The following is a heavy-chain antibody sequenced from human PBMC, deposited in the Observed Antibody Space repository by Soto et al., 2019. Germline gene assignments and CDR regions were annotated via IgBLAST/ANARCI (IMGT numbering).Heavy chain of an antibody. D-gene: IGHD6-13*01. V-gene: IGHV1-69*13. CDR3: ERAGYSSTRYAGYYYYGMDV. CDR2: IIPIFGTA. Sequence: SVKVSCKASGGTFSSYAISWVRQAPGQGLEWMGGIIPIFGTANYAQKFQGRVTITADESTNTAYMELSSLRSEETAVYYCERAGYSSTRYAGYYYYGMDVWGQGATVAVSS. J-gene: IGHJ6*02. CDR1: GGTFSSYA.